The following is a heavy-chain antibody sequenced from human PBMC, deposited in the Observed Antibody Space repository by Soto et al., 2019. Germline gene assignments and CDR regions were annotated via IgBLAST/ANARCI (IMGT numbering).Heavy chain of an antibody. CDR2: IKSKTDGGTT. J-gene: IGHJ4*02. Sequence: EVQLVESGGGLVKPGGSLRLSCAASGFTFSNAWMNWVRQAPGKGLEWVGRIKSKTDGGTTDYAAPVKGRFTISRDDSKNTLYLQMNSLKTEDTAVYYCTTDPLTYYYDSSGYYARGSVGYWGQGTLVTVSS. D-gene: IGHD3-22*01. V-gene: IGHV3-15*07. CDR1: GFTFSNAW. CDR3: TTDPLTYYYDSSGYYARGSVGY.